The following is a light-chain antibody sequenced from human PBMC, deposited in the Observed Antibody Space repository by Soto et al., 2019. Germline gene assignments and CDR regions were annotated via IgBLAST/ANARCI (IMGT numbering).Light chain of an antibody. J-gene: IGKJ4*01. CDR3: QQRSNWPLLT. CDR1: QSVTSIY. CDR2: GTS. V-gene: IGKV3D-20*02. Sequence: EIVLTQSPGTLSLSPGERATLSCRASQSVTSIYLAWYQQKPGQAPRLLIYGTSTRATGIPDRFSGSGSGTDFTLTISRLEPEDFAVYYCQQRSNWPLLTFGGGTKVEI.